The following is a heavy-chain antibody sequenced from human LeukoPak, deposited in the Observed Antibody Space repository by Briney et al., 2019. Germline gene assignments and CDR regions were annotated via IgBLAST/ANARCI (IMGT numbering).Heavy chain of an antibody. CDR1: GGSISSSSYY. CDR3: ARQDLVVVPAAIISWFDL. CDR2: IYYSGST. Sequence: SETLSLTCTVSGGSISSSSYYWGWIRQPPGKGLEWIGSIYYSGSTYYNPSLKSRVTISVDTSKNQFSLKLSSVTAADTAVYYCARQDLVVVPAAIISWFDLWGQGTLVTVSS. V-gene: IGHV4-39*01. D-gene: IGHD2-2*01. J-gene: IGHJ5*02.